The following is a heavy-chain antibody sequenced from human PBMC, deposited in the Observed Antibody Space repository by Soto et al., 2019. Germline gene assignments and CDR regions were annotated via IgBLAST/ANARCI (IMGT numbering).Heavy chain of an antibody. D-gene: IGHD3-3*01. V-gene: IGHV4-39*01. Sequence: PSETLSLTCTVSGGSISSSSYYWGWIRQPPGKGLEWIGSIYYSGSTYYNPSLKSRVTISVDTSKNQFSLKLSSVTAADTAVYYCASPRVAYFDFWSGYSNWFDPWGRGTLVTVSS. J-gene: IGHJ5*02. CDR3: ASPRVAYFDFWSGYSNWFDP. CDR1: GGSISSSSYY. CDR2: IYYSGST.